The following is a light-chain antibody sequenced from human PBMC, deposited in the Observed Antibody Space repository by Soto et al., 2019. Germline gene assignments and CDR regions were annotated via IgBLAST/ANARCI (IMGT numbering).Light chain of an antibody. Sequence: EIVLTQSPGTLSLSPWERATLSCRASQSVSSNSLAWYQQKPGQAPRLLIYGASSRASGIPDRFSGSGSGTDFTLTISRLEPDDFAVYYCQQCDTSRTWTFGQGTKVDI. CDR2: GAS. CDR1: QSVSSNS. J-gene: IGKJ1*01. V-gene: IGKV3-20*01. CDR3: QQCDTSRTWT.